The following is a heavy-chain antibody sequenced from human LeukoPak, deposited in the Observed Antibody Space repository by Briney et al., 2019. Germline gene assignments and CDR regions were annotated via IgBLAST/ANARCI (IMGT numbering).Heavy chain of an antibody. CDR2: IIPIFGTA. J-gene: IGHJ6*02. Sequence: GASVKVSCKASGGTFSSYAISWVRQAPGQGLGWMGGIIPIFGTANYAQKCQGRVTITRNTSISTAYMELSSLRSEDTAVYYCARGRPYCSSTSCYFWGYYYGMDVWGQGTTVTVSS. CDR3: ARGRPYCSSTSCYFWGYYYGMDV. D-gene: IGHD2-2*01. V-gene: IGHV1-69*05. CDR1: GGTFSSYA.